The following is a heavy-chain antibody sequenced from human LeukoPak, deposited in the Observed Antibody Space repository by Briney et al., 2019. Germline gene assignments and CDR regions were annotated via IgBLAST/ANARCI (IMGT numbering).Heavy chain of an antibody. V-gene: IGHV1-46*01. CDR2: INPSGGST. D-gene: IGHD3-10*01. J-gene: IGHJ4*02. CDR3: ATPGPVLLWLGELLR. CDR1: GYTFTSYY. Sequence: ASVKVSCKASGYTFTSYYIHWVRQAPGQGLEWMGIINPSGGSTSYAQKFQGRVTMTEDTSTDTAYMELSSLRSEDTAVYYCATPGPVLLWLGELLRWGQGTLVTVSS.